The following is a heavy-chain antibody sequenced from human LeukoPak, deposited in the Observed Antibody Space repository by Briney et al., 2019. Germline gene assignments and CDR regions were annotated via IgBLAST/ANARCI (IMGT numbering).Heavy chain of an antibody. J-gene: IGHJ6*02. CDR1: GFTFGTYI. Sequence: GGSLRLSCAASGFTFGTYIMNWVRQAPGKGREWISSISSSSSHMYYADAVRGRFTISRDNAKNSLYLQMNSMRVEDTAVYYCARDPGAGDVWGQGPTVTVSS. CDR3: ARDPGAGDV. V-gene: IGHV3-21*01. D-gene: IGHD6-19*01. CDR2: ISSSSSHM.